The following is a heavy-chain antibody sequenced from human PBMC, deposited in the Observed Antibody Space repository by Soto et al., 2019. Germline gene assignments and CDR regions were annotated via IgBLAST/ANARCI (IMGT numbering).Heavy chain of an antibody. D-gene: IGHD3-10*01. CDR3: ARDTPGSLPPDY. CDR1: GFTFSSYS. J-gene: IGHJ4*02. Sequence: PGGSLRLSCAASGFTFSSYSMNWVRQAPGKGLEWVSSISSSSSYIYYADSVKGRFTISRDNAKNSLYLQMNSLRAEDTAVYYCARDTPGSLPPDYWGQGTLVTVSS. V-gene: IGHV3-21*01. CDR2: ISSSSSYI.